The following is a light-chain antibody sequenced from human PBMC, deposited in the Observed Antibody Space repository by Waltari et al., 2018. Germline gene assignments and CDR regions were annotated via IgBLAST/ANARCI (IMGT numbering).Light chain of an antibody. J-gene: IGKJ1*01. Sequence: DIQVTQSPSSLSASVGDRVTITCRASQSISIYLNWYQKKPGKAPKLLISAASSLQSGVPSRFSGSGSGTDFTLTISSLQPEDFASYYCQQRYSTPPWTFGQGTKVEI. CDR1: QSISIY. CDR2: AAS. V-gene: IGKV1-39*01. CDR3: QQRYSTPPWT.